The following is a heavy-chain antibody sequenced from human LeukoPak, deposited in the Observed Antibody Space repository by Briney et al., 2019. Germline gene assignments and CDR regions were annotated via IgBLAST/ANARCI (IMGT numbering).Heavy chain of an antibody. J-gene: IGHJ5*02. CDR2: ISGSGGST. D-gene: IGHD2-8*01. CDR1: GFTFSSYA. CDR3: AASPVYAMVWFDP. V-gene: IGHV3-23*01. Sequence: GGSLRLSCAASGFTFSSYAMSWVRQAPGKGLEWVSAISGSGGSTYYADSVKGRFTISRDNSKNTLYLQMNSLGAEDTAVYYCAASPVYAMVWFDPWGQGTLVTVSS.